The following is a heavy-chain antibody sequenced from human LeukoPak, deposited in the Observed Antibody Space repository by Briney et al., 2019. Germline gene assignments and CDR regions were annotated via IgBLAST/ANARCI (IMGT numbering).Heavy chain of an antibody. V-gene: IGHV3-53*01. CDR1: GFTVSSNN. Sequence: PGGSLRLSCAASGFTVSSNNMSWVRQAPGKGLEWVSVIYSGGSTYYADSVKGRFTISRDNSKNTLYLQMNSLRAEDTAVYYCARETYYYDSSGYGSAFDIWGQGTMVTVSS. CDR3: ARETYYYDSSGYGSAFDI. J-gene: IGHJ3*02. D-gene: IGHD3-22*01. CDR2: IYSGGST.